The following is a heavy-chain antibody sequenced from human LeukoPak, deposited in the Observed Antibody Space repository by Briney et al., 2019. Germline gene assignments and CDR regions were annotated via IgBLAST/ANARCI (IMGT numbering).Heavy chain of an antibody. J-gene: IGHJ4*02. CDR3: AKSYNGYESKPDY. CDR2: ISNSGGRT. V-gene: IGHV3-23*01. Sequence: GGSLRLSCAASGFTFSSYAMSWVRQAPGKELEWVSSISNSGGRTFYTDSVKGRFTISRDNSKITLYLQMNSLRAEDTAVYYCAKSYNGYESKPDYWGQGTLVTVSS. CDR1: GFTFSSYA. D-gene: IGHD5-12*01.